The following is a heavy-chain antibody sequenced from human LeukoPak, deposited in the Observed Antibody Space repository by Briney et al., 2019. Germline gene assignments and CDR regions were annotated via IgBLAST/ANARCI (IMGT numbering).Heavy chain of an antibody. CDR1: GYTFTSYA. V-gene: IGHV1-2*02. CDR2: LNPDSGET. J-gene: IGHJ4*02. D-gene: IGHD2-21*02. Sequence: ASVKVSCKASGYTFTSYAMNWVRQAPGQGLEWMGWLNPDSGETKYVEKFQGRVSMTRDTSISTAYMELDRLTSDDTAVYFCARISDSSARIWGQGTLVTVSS. CDR3: ARISDSSARI.